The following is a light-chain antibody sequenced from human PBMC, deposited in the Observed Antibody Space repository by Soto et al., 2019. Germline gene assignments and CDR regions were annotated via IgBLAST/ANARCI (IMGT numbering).Light chain of an antibody. CDR3: QQYSNWPTWT. V-gene: IGKV3-15*01. CDR1: QSLGGN. Sequence: EIVMTQSPATLAVSPGDTVTLSCRASQSLGGNLAWYQQKPGQAPRLFIFRASSRATGVPARFSASGSGTEFTLTISELQSEDFAVYYCQQYSNWPTWTFGPGAKVDIX. J-gene: IGKJ1*01. CDR2: RAS.